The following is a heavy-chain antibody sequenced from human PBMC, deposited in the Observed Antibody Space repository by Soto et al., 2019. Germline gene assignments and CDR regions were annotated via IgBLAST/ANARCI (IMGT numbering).Heavy chain of an antibody. J-gene: IGHJ5*02. CDR3: ARKETGHPYYDILYPRNWFDP. CDR1: GGSFSGYY. CDR2: INHSGST. Sequence: QVQLQQWGAGLLKPSETLSLTCAVYGGSFSGYYWSWIRQPPGKGLEWIGEINHSGSTNYNPSLKSRVTISVDTSKNQFSLKLSSVTAADTAVYYCARKETGHPYYDILYPRNWFDPWGQGTLVTVSS. V-gene: IGHV4-34*01. D-gene: IGHD3-9*01.